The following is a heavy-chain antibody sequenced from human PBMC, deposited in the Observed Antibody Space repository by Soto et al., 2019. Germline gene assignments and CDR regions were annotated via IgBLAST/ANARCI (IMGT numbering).Heavy chain of an antibody. CDR3: ARDRDYDYDSSGKYHYHYGMDV. V-gene: IGHV1-18*04. J-gene: IGHJ6*02. CDR2: ISAYSDRT. CDR1: GYTFSSYG. Sequence: QVQLVQSGTEVKKPGASVKVSCKAFGYTFSSYGISWVRQAPGQGLEWMGWISAYSDRTNYAQNFQGRVTMTADTATSTAYMEVRSLRSDDTAVYYCARDRDYDYDSSGKYHYHYGMDVWGQGTTVPVSS. D-gene: IGHD3-22*01.